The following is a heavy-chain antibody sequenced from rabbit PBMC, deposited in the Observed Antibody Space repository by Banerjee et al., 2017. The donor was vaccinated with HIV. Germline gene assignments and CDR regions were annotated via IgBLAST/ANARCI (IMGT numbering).Heavy chain of an antibody. D-gene: IGHD6-1*01. J-gene: IGHJ6*01. CDR1: GLDFSSGYD. CDR2: VGTGGRT. V-gene: IGHV1S45*01. Sequence: QEQLEESGGDLVKPEGSLTLTCKASGLDFSSGYDMCWVRQAPGKGLEYIGDVGTGGRTVYATWAKGRFTVSKTSSTTVTLQMTSLTPADTATYFCARDNGYAIDLWGPGTLVTVS. CDR3: ARDNGYAIDL.